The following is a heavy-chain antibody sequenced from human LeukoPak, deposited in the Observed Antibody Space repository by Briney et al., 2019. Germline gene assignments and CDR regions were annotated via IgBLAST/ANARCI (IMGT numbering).Heavy chain of an antibody. J-gene: IGHJ4*02. Sequence: GESLKISCKASGYSFSSYWIGWLRQMPGKGLEWMGIIFPGDSDTTYSPSFQGQVIISADKSISTAYLQWSSLKASDTAMYYCARQRGYSSGRPKYFDYWGQGTPVTVSS. CDR2: IFPGDSDT. V-gene: IGHV5-51*01. CDR3: ARQRGYSSGRPKYFDY. CDR1: GYSFSSYW. D-gene: IGHD5-18*01.